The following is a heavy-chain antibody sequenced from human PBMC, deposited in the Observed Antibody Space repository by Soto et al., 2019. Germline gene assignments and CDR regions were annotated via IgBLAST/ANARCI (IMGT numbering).Heavy chain of an antibody. Sequence: SETLSLTCTVSGGSISSTTYYWGWIRQPPGKGLEWIGSIYYTGSTHYNPALKSRVTISVDTSKNQFSLKLSSVTAADTAVYYCARQAPHSSGWFWLDPWGQGTLVTVSS. CDR2: IYYTGST. CDR3: ARQAPHSSGWFWLDP. CDR1: GGSISSTTYY. J-gene: IGHJ5*02. V-gene: IGHV4-39*01. D-gene: IGHD6-19*01.